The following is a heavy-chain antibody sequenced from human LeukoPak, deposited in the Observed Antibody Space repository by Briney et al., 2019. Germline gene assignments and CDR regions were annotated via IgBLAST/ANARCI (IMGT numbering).Heavy chain of an antibody. D-gene: IGHD5-18*01. CDR3: ARESTAMGPYYYYYYMDV. J-gene: IGHJ6*03. CDR2: ISSSGSTI. CDR1: GFTFSSYE. V-gene: IGHV3-48*03. Sequence: GGSLRLSCAASGFTFSSYEMNWVRQAPGKRLEWVSYISSSGSTIYYADSVKGRFTISRDNAKNSLYLQMNSLRAEDTAVYYCARESTAMGPYYYYYYMDVWGKGTTVTVSS.